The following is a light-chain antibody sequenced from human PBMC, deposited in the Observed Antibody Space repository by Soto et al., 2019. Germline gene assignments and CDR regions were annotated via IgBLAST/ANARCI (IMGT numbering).Light chain of an antibody. CDR1: QSIRNY. CDR2: AAS. Sequence: DIQMTQSPCSLSASVGDRVTVSCRASQSIRNYVSWYQQKPGTAPKLLIRAASTLQSGVPSRFSGSGSGTDFTLTISSLQIEDFATYFCQQTDSTPQTFGQGTNVEI. CDR3: QQTDSTPQT. J-gene: IGKJ1*01. V-gene: IGKV1-39*01.